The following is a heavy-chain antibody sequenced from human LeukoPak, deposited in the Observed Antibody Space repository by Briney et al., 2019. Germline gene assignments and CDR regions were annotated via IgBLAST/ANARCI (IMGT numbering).Heavy chain of an antibody. J-gene: IGHJ4*02. CDR1: GFTFVDYA. CDR2: IRSKEYGGTT. CDR3: TTNRLGIYFDY. D-gene: IGHD3-16*01. V-gene: IGHV3-49*04. Sequence: GGSLRLSCTASGFTFVDYAMTWVRQAPGKGLEWVGFIRSKEYGGTTEYAASVKGRFTISRDDSKNTLYVQMNSLKIEDTAVYYCTTNRLGIYFDYWGQGTLVTVSS.